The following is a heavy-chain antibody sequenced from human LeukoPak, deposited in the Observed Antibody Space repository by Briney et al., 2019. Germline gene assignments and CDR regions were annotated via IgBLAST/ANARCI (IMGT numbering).Heavy chain of an antibody. CDR1: GFTVSSNY. CDR2: ITKSGDQT. V-gene: IGHV3-53*01. CDR3: VKSAGKDGYRDVFDI. Sequence: GGSLRLSCAASGFTVSSNYMSWVRQAPGKGLEWVSTITKSGDQTHYADSVRGLFTISRDIFKNTLYLQMNSLRAEDTAVYHCVKSAGKDGYRDVFDIWGQGTVVTVSS. J-gene: IGHJ3*02. D-gene: IGHD5-24*01.